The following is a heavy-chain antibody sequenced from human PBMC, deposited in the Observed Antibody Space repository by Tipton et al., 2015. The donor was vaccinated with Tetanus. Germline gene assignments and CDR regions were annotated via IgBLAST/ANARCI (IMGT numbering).Heavy chain of an antibody. J-gene: IGHJ4*02. CDR1: GFSFGTYT. CDR2: IGSDKYT. V-gene: IGHV3-21*01. CDR3: LRGDNRDY. Sequence: SLRLSCAASGFSFGTYTMNWARQAPGKGLEWVSSIGSDKYTYYLDSVKDRFTISRDNAKNSVYLQMNSLRAEDGAVYYCLRGDNRDYWGQGTPVTVSS. D-gene: IGHD3-16*01.